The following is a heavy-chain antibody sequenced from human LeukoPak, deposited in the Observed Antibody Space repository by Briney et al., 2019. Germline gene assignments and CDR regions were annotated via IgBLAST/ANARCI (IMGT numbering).Heavy chain of an antibody. Sequence: APVKVSCKTSGYTFTRYDITWVRQAPGQGPEWVGGINVKNGNTNYAQKLRSRVTLSRDTSTSTAYMELRSLTSDDTAVYYCVRDPGAATFDYWGQGTLVTVSP. J-gene: IGHJ4*02. CDR1: GYTFTRYD. D-gene: IGHD2-15*01. CDR3: VRDPGAATFDY. V-gene: IGHV1-18*01. CDR2: INVKNGNT.